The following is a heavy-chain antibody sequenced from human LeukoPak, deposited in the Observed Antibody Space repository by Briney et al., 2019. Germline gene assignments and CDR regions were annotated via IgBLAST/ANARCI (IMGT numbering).Heavy chain of an antibody. Sequence: ASVKVSCKASGYTFTGYYMHWVRQAPGQGLEWMGWTNPNSGGTNYAQKFQGWVTMTRDTSISTAYMELSRLRSDDTAVYYCARGVVDTAEFDIWGQGTMVTVSS. CDR3: ARGVVDTAEFDI. V-gene: IGHV1-2*04. J-gene: IGHJ3*02. D-gene: IGHD5-18*01. CDR2: TNPNSGGT. CDR1: GYTFTGYY.